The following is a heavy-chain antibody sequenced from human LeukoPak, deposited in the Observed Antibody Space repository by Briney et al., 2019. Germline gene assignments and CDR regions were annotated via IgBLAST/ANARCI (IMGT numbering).Heavy chain of an antibody. D-gene: IGHD4-17*01. Sequence: PGGSLRLSCAASGFTFSSYWMNWVRQAPGKGLAWVADIREDGSEKYYVDSVKGRFTISRDNAKNSLYLQMNSLRADDTAVYFCAREAYGDSVAYFDYWGQGALVTVSS. J-gene: IGHJ4*02. CDR3: AREAYGDSVAYFDY. V-gene: IGHV3-7*01. CDR2: IREDGSEK. CDR1: GFTFSSYW.